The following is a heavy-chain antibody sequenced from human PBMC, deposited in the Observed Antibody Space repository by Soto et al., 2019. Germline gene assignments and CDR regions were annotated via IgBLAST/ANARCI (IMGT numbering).Heavy chain of an antibody. Sequence: EVQLVESGGVLVQPGESLRLSCAASGFPFSSYEMNWVRQAPGKGLEWVAYISSGGGNIYYAESVKSRFTISRDNAKNSVDLQMNSLRAEDTAVYYCARDRWLRYSGYDWHFDYWGQGTLVTVSS. CDR2: ISSGGGNI. CDR1: GFPFSSYE. V-gene: IGHV3-48*03. J-gene: IGHJ4*02. CDR3: ARDRWLRYSGYDWHFDY. D-gene: IGHD5-12*01.